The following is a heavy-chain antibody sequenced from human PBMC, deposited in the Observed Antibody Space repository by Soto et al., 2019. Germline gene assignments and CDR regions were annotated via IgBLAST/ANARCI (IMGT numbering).Heavy chain of an antibody. J-gene: IGHJ4*02. V-gene: IGHV4-34*01. Sequence: SETLSLTWAVYGGSFSGYYWSWIRQPPGKGLEWIGEINDSGSTKYNPSLKSRVTISVDTSKNQFSLRLSSVTAADTAVYYCARVDDYWSQGTLVTVSS. CDR3: ARVDDY. CDR2: INDSGST. CDR1: GGSFSGYY.